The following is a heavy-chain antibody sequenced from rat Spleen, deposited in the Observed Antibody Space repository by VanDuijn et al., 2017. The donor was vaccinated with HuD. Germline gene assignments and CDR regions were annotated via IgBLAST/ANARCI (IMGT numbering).Heavy chain of an antibody. CDR1: GFTFSNYG. J-gene: IGHJ4*01. Sequence: EVQLLESGGGLVQPGRSLKLSCAVSGFTFSNYGMAWVRQAPGKGLEWIGEINKDSSTINYTPSLKDKFTISRDNAQNTLYLQMSNLRSEDTATYYCARHNSGYGVMDAWGQGASVTVSS. CDR2: INKDSSTI. CDR3: ARHNSGYGVMDA. V-gene: IGHV4-2*01. D-gene: IGHD4-3*01.